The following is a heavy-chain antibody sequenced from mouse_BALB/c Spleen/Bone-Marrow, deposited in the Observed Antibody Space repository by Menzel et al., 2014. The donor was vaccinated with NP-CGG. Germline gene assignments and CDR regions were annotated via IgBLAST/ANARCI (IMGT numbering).Heavy chain of an antibody. CDR2: IDPSDSYT. J-gene: IGHJ1*01. Sequence: VQLQQSGAELVKPGASVKLSCKASGYTFTSYWMHWVKQRPGQGLEWIGEIDPSDSYTNYNQKFKGKATLTVDKSSSTAYMQLSSLTSEDSAVYYCARGGNGYDGPGYFDVWGAGTTVTVSS. CDR1: GYTFTSYW. V-gene: IGHV1-69*02. CDR3: ARGGNGYDGPGYFDV. D-gene: IGHD2-2*01.